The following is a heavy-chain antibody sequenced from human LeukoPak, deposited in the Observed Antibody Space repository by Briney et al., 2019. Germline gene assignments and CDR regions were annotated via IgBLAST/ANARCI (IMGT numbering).Heavy chain of an antibody. J-gene: IGHJ4*02. V-gene: IGHV4-59*08. CDR3: ARHYGYSYGPDY. CDR1: GGSISTYC. CDR2: IYYSGSA. D-gene: IGHD5-18*01. Sequence: PSQTLSLTCTLSGGSISTYCWSWIRQPPGKGLEWIGYIYYSGSATYNPSLESRVTISVDTSKNHFSLKLSSVTAADTAVYYCARHYGYSYGPDYWGQGTLVTVSS.